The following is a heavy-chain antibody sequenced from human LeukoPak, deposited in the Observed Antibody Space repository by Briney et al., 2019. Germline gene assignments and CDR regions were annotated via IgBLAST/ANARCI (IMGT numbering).Heavy chain of an antibody. Sequence: SETLSLTCTVSGGSISSYYWSWIRQPPGKGLEWIGYIYYNVSINHNPSLKSRVILSVDTSKNQFSLKLSAVTAADTAVYYCARGGSSGWYYHFDYWGQGTLVTVSS. D-gene: IGHD6-19*01. CDR3: ARGGSSGWYYHFDY. CDR2: IYYNVSI. V-gene: IGHV4-59*01. CDR1: GGSISSYY. J-gene: IGHJ4*02.